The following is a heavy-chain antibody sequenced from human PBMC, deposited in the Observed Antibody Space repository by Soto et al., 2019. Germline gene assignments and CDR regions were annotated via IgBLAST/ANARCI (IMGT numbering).Heavy chain of an antibody. CDR2: LYYSGST. D-gene: IGHD2-21*02. V-gene: IGHV4-59*01. Sequence: PSETLSLTCAVSGDSISSYYCMWIRQPPGKGLESFGYLYYSGSTNYNPSLKSRVTISVDTSKNQFSLKLSSVTAADTAVYYCARDLWGYCGTDCYPLDVWGQGTTVTVSS. CDR1: GDSISSYY. J-gene: IGHJ6*02. CDR3: ARDLWGYCGTDCYPLDV.